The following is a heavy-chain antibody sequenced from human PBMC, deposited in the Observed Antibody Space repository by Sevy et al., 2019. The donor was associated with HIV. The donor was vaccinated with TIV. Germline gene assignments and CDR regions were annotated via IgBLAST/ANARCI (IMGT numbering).Heavy chain of an antibody. D-gene: IGHD6-6*01. CDR3: ASLNLYSSSASYYFDY. CDR1: GDSVSSNSAA. CDR2: TYYRSKWYN. Sequence: SQTLSLTCVISGDSVSSNSAAWNWIRQSPSRGLEWLGRTYYRSKWYNDYAVSVKSRITINPDTSKNQFSLQLNSVTPEDTAVYYCASLNLYSSSASYYFDYWGQGTLVTVSS. J-gene: IGHJ4*02. V-gene: IGHV6-1*01.